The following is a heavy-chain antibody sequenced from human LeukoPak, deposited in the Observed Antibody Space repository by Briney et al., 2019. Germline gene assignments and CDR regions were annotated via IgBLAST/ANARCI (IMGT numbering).Heavy chain of an antibody. D-gene: IGHD5-18*01. J-gene: IGHJ4*02. CDR2: ISAYNGNT. Sequence: VASVKVSCKASGYTFTSYGISWVRQAPGQGLEWMGWISAYNGNTNYAQKLQGRVTMTTDTSTSTAYMELRSLRSDDTAVYYCARLHYPDIPWIPAGIDYWGQGTLVTVSS. V-gene: IGHV1-18*01. CDR1: GYTFTSYG. CDR3: ARLHYPDIPWIPAGIDY.